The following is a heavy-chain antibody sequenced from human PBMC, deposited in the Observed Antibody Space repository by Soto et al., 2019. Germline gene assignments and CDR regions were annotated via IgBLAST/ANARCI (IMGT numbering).Heavy chain of an antibody. CDR1: GGSISSSSYY. CDR2: IYYSGST. J-gene: IGHJ3*02. D-gene: IGHD2-2*02. Sequence: SETLSLTCTVSGGSISSSSYYWGWIRQPPGKGLEWIGSIYYSGSTYYNPSLKSRVTISVDTSKNQFSLKLSSVTAADTAVYYCARRVEMAIHAFDIWGQGTMVTVSS. CDR3: ARRVEMAIHAFDI. V-gene: IGHV4-39*01.